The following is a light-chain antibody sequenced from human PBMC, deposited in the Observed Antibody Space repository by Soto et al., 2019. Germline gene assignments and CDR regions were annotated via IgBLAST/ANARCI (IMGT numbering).Light chain of an antibody. CDR3: QQSFNPPYT. Sequence: IQVTQSPSFLSASVGDTITITCRTSQGIVNYLNLYQHKSGQPPKILLFDTSTLARGVPPRFSGSGSGSLFTLTIDSLQPEDFATYYCQQSFNPPYTFGQGT. J-gene: IGKJ2*01. V-gene: IGKV1-39*01. CDR1: QGIVNY. CDR2: DTS.